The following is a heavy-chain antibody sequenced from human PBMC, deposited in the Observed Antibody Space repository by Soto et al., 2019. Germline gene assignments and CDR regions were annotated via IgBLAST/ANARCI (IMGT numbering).Heavy chain of an antibody. D-gene: IGHD5-18*01. J-gene: IGHJ6*02. CDR1: GVSFSSYG. V-gene: IGHV3-33*01. Sequence: SLSLSCAASGVSFSSYGMHWVPQAPGKWLEWVAVIWYDGSNKYYADSVKVRFTISIDNSKNTLYLQMNSLRAEDTAVYYCARDRPRAIHLLWGMDVWGHGTTVTVSS. CDR3: ARDRPRAIHLLWGMDV. CDR2: IWYDGSNK.